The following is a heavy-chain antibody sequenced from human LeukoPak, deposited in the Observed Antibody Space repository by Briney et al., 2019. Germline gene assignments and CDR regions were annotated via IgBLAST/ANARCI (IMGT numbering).Heavy chain of an antibody. D-gene: IGHD3-22*01. CDR1: GGSISSYY. CDR2: IYYSGST. CDR3: ARGLYYYDSSVGY. Sequence: SETLSLTCTVSGGSISSYYWSWIRQPPGKGLEWIGYIYYSGSTKYNPSLKSRVTISVDTSKNQLSLKLSSVTAADTAVYYCARGLYYYDSSVGYWGQGTLVTVSS. J-gene: IGHJ4*02. V-gene: IGHV4-59*01.